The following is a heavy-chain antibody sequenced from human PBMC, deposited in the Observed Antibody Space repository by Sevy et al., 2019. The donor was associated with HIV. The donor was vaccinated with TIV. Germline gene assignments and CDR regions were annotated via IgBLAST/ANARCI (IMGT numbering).Heavy chain of an antibody. D-gene: IGHD3-10*01. J-gene: IGHJ4*02. CDR1: GYLFTGYY. CDR3: SRSVYGSGTYLNDY. V-gene: IGHV1-2*02. Sequence: ASVKVSCKASGYLFTGYYVHWVRQAPGQGLEWMGWINPNDGGTNYAQKFQGRVTMTTDTSISTAYMELNRLTSDDPAMFYCSRSVYGSGTYLNDYWGQGTLITVSS. CDR2: INPNDGGT.